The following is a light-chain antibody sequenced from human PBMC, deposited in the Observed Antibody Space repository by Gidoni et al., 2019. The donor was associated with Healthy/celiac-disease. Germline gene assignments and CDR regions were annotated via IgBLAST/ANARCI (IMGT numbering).Light chain of an antibody. CDR3: QQSYSTPPT. CDR1: QSISIY. V-gene: IGKV1-39*01. Sequence: DIQMTQSPSSLSASVGERVTITCRASQSISIYLNWYPEKPGKAPKLLIYAASSLQSGVPSRFSGSGSVTDFTLTIISLQPEDFATYYCQQSYSTPPTFGQGTKLEIK. CDR2: AAS. J-gene: IGKJ2*01.